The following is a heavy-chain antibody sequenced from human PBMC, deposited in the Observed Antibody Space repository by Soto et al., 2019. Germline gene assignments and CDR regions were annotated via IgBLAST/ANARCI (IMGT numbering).Heavy chain of an antibody. CDR2: IIPIVGTG. CDR3: ARVVILVPTASTHYSYHMDV. J-gene: IGHJ6*02. Sequence: QVQLVQSGAEVRKPGSSVTVSCKASGGTFSNYAISWVRQAPGQGLEWMGGIIPIVGTGSYAQKFQGRVTITADEHTTTAYMELSSLRFEDTAVYYCARVVILVPTASTHYSYHMDVWGPGIRVTVSS. D-gene: IGHD2-2*01. CDR1: GGTFSNYA. V-gene: IGHV1-69*01.